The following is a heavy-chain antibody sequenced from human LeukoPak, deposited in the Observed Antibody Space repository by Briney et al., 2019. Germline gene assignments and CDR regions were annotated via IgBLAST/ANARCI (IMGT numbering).Heavy chain of an antibody. CDR3: ARDLGYCSSTSCRDFDY. J-gene: IGHJ4*02. CDR2: INSDGSSA. Sequence: GGSLRLSCAASGFTFSSYWMHWVRQAPGKGLVWVSRINSDGSSASYADSVKGRFTISRDNSKNTLYLQMNSLRAEDTAVYYCARDLGYCSSTSCRDFDYWGQGTLVTVSS. D-gene: IGHD2-2*01. CDR1: GFTFSSYW. V-gene: IGHV3-74*01.